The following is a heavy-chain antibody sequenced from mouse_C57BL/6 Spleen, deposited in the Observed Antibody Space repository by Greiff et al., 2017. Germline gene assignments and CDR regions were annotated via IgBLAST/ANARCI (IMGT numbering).Heavy chain of an antibody. D-gene: IGHD1-1*01. CDR3: ARSGSSPRYSTMCL. CDR2: INPSRGYT. V-gene: IGHV1-7*01. J-gene: IGHJ4*01. Sequence: VQLQQSGAELAKPGASVKLSCKASGYTFTSYWMHWVKQRPGQGLEGIGYINPSRGYTKYNQKFKDKATLSADKSSSTAYMQLSSLTYEDSAVYYFARSGSSPRYSTMCLWGQRTSVTLSS. CDR1: GYTFTSYW.